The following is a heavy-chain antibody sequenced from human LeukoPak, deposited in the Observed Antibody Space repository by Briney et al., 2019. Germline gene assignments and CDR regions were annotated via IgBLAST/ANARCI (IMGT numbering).Heavy chain of an antibody. V-gene: IGHV4-39*01. CDR3: ARGLGRFGY. J-gene: IGHJ4*02. D-gene: IGHD2-15*01. CDR2: IYYSGST. CDR1: GGSISSSSYY. Sequence: PSETLSLTCTVSGGSISSSSYYWGWIRQPPGKGLEWIGSIYYSGSTYYNPSLKSRVTISVDTSKNQFSLKLSSVTAADTAVYYCARGLGRFGYWGQGTLVTVSS.